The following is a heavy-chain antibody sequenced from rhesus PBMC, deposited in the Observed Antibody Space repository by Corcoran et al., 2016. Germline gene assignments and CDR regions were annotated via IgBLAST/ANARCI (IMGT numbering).Heavy chain of an antibody. CDR1: GDSLTTYNW. CDR3: ARHPLPYGAMDV. D-gene: IGHD3-9*01. V-gene: IGHV4-65*02. CDR2: AGGGRGGM. Sequence: QVQLQESGPGLVKPSETLSLTCTVSGDSLTTYNWWTWIRQAPGKEAEWVGNAGGGRGGMYHHPSLKRRVTISRDPSSNHFSLNLRSVTAADTAVYFCARHPLPYGAMDVWGQGVLVTVSS. J-gene: IGHJ5-2*01.